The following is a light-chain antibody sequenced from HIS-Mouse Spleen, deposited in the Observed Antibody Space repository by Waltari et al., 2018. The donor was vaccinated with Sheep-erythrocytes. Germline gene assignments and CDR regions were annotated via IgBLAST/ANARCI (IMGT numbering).Light chain of an antibody. V-gene: IGKV1-9*01. Sequence: DIQLTQSPSFLSASVGDRVTITCRASQGISSYLAWYQQKPGKAPKLLIYAASTLQSGVPSRFSGSGSGTEFTLTISSLQPEDFATYYCQQLNSYLMWTFGQGTKVEIK. CDR3: QQLNSYLMWT. J-gene: IGKJ1*01. CDR1: QGISSY. CDR2: AAS.